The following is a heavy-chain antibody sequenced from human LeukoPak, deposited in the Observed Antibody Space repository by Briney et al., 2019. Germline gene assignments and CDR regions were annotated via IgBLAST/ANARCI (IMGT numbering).Heavy chain of an antibody. D-gene: IGHD3-9*01. J-gene: IGHJ4*02. Sequence: PGGSLRLSCAASGFTFSSYGMHWVRQAPGKGLEWVSSISSSSSYIYYADSVKGRFTISRDNAKNSLYLQMNSLRAEDTAVYYCAKFGRGRDFDSRVWGQGTLVTVSS. CDR2: ISSSSSYI. V-gene: IGHV3-21*04. CDR1: GFTFSSYG. CDR3: AKFGRGRDFDSRV.